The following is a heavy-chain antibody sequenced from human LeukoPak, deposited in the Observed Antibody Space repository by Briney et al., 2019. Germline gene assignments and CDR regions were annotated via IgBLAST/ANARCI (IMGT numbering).Heavy chain of an antibody. J-gene: IGHJ4*02. CDR1: GFTFSTYA. CDR3: AREHRHEGATVDS. CDR2: IERDGRST. D-gene: IGHD1-26*01. V-gene: IGHV3-74*01. Sequence: GGSLRLSCAASGFTFSTYAMNWVRQAPGKGLEWVSRIERDGRSTSYADSVRGRFTISRDNAKNTLYLQMNSLRAEDTAVYYCAREHRHEGATVDSWGQGTLVTVSS.